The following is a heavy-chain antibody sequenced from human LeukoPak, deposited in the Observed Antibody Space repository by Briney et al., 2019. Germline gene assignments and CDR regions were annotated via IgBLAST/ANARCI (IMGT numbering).Heavy chain of an antibody. CDR1: GGSISSYY. CDR2: IYYSGST. D-gene: IGHD3-16*01. Sequence: SETLSLTCTVSGGSISSYYWSWIRQPPAKELEGIGYIYYSGSTNYNPSLKSRVTISVDTSKNQFSLKLSSVTAADTAVYYCARHYYDYVWGSYTPFDYWGQGTLVTVSS. V-gene: IGHV4-59*01. CDR3: ARHYYDYVWGSYTPFDY. J-gene: IGHJ4*02.